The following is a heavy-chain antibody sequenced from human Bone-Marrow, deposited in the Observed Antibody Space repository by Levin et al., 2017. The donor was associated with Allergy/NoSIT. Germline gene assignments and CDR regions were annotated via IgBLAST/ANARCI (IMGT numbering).Heavy chain of an antibody. Sequence: LPFSSSFFFFIDYYITLIRQAPVTFLSFFSSLLPRFPPLFSSDSVKGRFTISRDNAKNSLYLQMTSLRAEDTAIYYCARGLGYCTVTSCYGKQNGMDVWGQGTTVTVSS. CDR1: FFFFIDYY. V-gene: IGHV3-11*01. J-gene: IGHJ6*02. CDR2: LLPRFPPL. CDR3: ARGLGYCTVTSCYGKQNGMDV. D-gene: IGHD2-2*01.